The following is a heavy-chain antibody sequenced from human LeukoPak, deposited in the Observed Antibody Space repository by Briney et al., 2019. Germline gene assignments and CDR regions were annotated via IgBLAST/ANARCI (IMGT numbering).Heavy chain of an antibody. J-gene: IGHJ6*03. Sequence: GGSLRLSCAASGFTFDDYAMHWVRQAPGKGLEWVSGISWNSGSIGYADSVKGRFTISRDNAKNSLYLQMNSLRAEDTALYYCGKDTRRNYYYYYMDVWGKGTTVTISS. V-gene: IGHV3-9*01. CDR1: GFTFDDYA. CDR3: GKDTRRNYYYYYMDV. CDR2: ISWNSGSI.